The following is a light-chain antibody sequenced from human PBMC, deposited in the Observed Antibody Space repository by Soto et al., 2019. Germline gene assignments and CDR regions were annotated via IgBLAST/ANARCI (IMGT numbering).Light chain of an antibody. CDR2: TAS. CDR3: QQTYSTPRT. V-gene: IGKV1-39*01. CDR1: QSISNY. J-gene: IGKJ1*01. Sequence: DVQMTQSPSSLSASVGDRVTIICRASQSISNYLNWYQQTPGKAPKLLIYTASSLQTGVPSRFSGSGSGTDFTLTISSLHPEDFATYYCQQTYSTPRTFGQGTKVEIK.